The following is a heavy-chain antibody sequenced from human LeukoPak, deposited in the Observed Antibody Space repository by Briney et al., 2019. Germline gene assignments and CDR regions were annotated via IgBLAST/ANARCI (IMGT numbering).Heavy chain of an antibody. CDR1: GGSISSYY. D-gene: IGHD1-26*01. CDR3: ARGEWELDY. CDR2: IYYSGST. J-gene: IGHJ4*02. Sequence: SETLSLTCTVSGGSISSYYWSWIRQPPGKGLEWIGYIYYSGSTNYNPPLKSRVTISVDTSKNQFSLKLSSVTAADTAVYYCARGEWELDYWGQGTLVTVSS. V-gene: IGHV4-59*01.